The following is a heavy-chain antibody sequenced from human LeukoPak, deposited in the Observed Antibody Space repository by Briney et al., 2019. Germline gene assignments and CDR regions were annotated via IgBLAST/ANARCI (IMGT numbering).Heavy chain of an antibody. D-gene: IGHD5-18*01. V-gene: IGHV1-2*06. CDR1: GYTFTGYY. CDR3: ARKGYSYGYYYYYYMDV. Sequence: ASVKVSCKASGYTFTGYYMHWVRQAPGQGLEWMGRINPNSGGTNHAQKFQGRVTMTRDTSISTAYMELSRLRSDDTAVYYCARKGYSYGYYYYYYMDVWGKGTTVTVSS. CDR2: INPNSGGT. J-gene: IGHJ6*03.